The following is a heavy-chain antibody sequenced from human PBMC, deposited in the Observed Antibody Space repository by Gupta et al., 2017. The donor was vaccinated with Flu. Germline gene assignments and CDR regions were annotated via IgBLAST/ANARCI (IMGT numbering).Heavy chain of an antibody. Sequence: EVQLVLSGGALVHPGGSLRLSCACSGFTFRLSALHWVRQAQGKGLEWVSAIGTGGGTYYADSVKGRFTISRDNAKNSLYLQMNSLRAEDMSVYYCARDRVDYWGQGTLVTVSS. J-gene: IGHJ4*02. V-gene: IGHV3/OR16-10*01. CDR1: GFTFRLSA. CDR3: ARDRVDY. CDR2: IGTGGGT. D-gene: IGHD3-10*01.